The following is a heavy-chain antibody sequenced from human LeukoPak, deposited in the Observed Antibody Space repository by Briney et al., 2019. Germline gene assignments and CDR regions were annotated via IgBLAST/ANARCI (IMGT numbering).Heavy chain of an antibody. CDR1: GFTFSSYS. CDR3: ARDRWTYYYVSSGRRPDGAFDI. CDR2: ISSSSSYI. D-gene: IGHD3-22*01. J-gene: IGHJ3*02. V-gene: IGHV3-21*01. Sequence: PGGSLRLSCAASGFTFSSYSMNWVRQAPGKGLEWVSSISSSSSYIYYADSVKGRFTISRDNAKNSLYLQMNSLRAEDTAVYYCARDRWTYYYVSSGRRPDGAFDIWGQGTMVTVSS.